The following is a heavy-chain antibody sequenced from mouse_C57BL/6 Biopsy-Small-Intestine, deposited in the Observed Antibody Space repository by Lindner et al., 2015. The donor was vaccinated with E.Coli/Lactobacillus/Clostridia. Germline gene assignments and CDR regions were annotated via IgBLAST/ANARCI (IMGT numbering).Heavy chain of an antibody. V-gene: IGHV5-17*01. CDR3: ARPHYYAMDY. J-gene: IGHJ4*01. CDR1: GFTFSDYG. Sequence: VQLQESGGDLVKPGGSLKLSCAASGFTFSDYGMHWVRQAPEKGLEWVAYISSGSSTIYYADTVKDRFTISRDNAKNTLFLQMTSLRSEDTAIYYCARPHYYAMDYWGQGTSVTVSS. CDR2: ISSGSSTI.